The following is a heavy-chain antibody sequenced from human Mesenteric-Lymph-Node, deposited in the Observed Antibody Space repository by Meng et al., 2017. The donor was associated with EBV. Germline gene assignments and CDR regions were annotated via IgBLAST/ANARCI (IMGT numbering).Heavy chain of an antibody. CDR1: GFTFSTYS. Sequence: EVQLVGSGGGLVKPGGSLRLSCVASGFTFSTYSMNWVRQAPGKGLEWVSTIGTTGNMYYADSVKGRFTISRDNAKTSVYLQMNSLRDEDTAVYYCARDTIVVDYWGQGTLVTVSS. CDR2: IGTTGNM. V-gene: IGHV3-21*02. CDR3: ARDTIVVDY. J-gene: IGHJ4*02. D-gene: IGHD2-21*01.